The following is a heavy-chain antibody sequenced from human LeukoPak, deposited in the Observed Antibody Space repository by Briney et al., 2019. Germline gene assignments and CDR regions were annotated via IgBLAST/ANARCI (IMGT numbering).Heavy chain of an antibody. J-gene: IGHJ3*02. CDR1: GGSISSYY. Sequence: SETLSLTCTVSGGSISSYYWSWIRRPPGKGLEWIGYIYNSGSTNYNPSLKSRVTISVDTSKNQFSLKLSSVTAADTAAYYCARHVDYYDSSGYNWYAFDIWGQGTMVTVSS. V-gene: IGHV4-59*08. CDR3: ARHVDYYDSSGYNWYAFDI. D-gene: IGHD3-22*01. CDR2: IYNSGST.